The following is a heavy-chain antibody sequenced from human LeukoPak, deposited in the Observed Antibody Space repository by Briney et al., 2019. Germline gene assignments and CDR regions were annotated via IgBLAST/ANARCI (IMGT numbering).Heavy chain of an antibody. CDR2: ISGSGGST. CDR1: GFTFSSYA. Sequence: PGGSLRLSCAASGFTFSSYAMSWVRQAPGKGLEWVSAISGSGGSTYYADSVKGRFTISRDNSKNTLYLQMNSLRAEDTAVYYCAKAPRPYGLGYYFDYWGQGTLVTVSS. CDR3: AKAPRPYGLGYYFDY. V-gene: IGHV3-23*01. J-gene: IGHJ4*02. D-gene: IGHD4-17*01.